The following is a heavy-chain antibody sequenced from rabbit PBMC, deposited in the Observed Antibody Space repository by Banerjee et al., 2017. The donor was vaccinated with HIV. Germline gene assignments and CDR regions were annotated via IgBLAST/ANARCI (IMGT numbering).Heavy chain of an antibody. D-gene: IGHD1-1*01. CDR1: GSFFCSGNE. J-gene: IGHJ4*01. CDR3: GRCSNSSNSCPNL. Sequence: QPLVEAGGDRLKPAGCLIPTTSPSGSFFCSGNEMCWVRQAPGKGLEWIGCINSGSCGGAYCSSWTGRLSISNTSSTTTTLQQTTLPAADAATYFCGRCSNSSNSCPNLWGQGTLVTVS. CDR2: INSGSCGGA. V-gene: IGHV1S40*01.